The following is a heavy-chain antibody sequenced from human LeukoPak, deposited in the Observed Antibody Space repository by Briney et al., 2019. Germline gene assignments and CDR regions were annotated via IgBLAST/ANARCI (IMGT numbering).Heavy chain of an antibody. V-gene: IGHV3-53*01. CDR2: IYSGGST. Sequence: PGGSLRLSCAASGFTVSSNYMSWVRQAPGKGLEWVSVIYSGGSTYYADSVKGRFTISRDNSKNTLYLQMNSLRAEDTAVYYCARIYGDYTYYYYMDVWGKGTTVTVSS. J-gene: IGHJ6*03. CDR1: GFTVSSNY. CDR3: ARIYGDYTYYYYMDV. D-gene: IGHD4-17*01.